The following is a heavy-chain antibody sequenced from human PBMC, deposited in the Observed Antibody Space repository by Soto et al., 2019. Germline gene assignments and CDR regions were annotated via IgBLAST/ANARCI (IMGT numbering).Heavy chain of an antibody. J-gene: IGHJ4*02. Sequence: PGESLKISCKGSGYSFTSYWIGWVRQMPGKGLEWMGIIYPGDSDTRYGPSFQGQVTISADKSISTAYLQWSSLKASDTAMYYCARLRPTDYYDSSGYPDYWGQGTLVTVSS. D-gene: IGHD3-22*01. CDR3: ARLRPTDYYDSSGYPDY. V-gene: IGHV5-51*01. CDR2: IYPGDSDT. CDR1: GYSFTSYW.